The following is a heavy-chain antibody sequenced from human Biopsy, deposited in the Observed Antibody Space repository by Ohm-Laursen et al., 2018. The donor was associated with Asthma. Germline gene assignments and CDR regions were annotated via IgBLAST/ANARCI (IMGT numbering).Heavy chain of an antibody. V-gene: IGHV1-18*01. CDR1: GYTFNSAG. J-gene: IGHJ6*02. CDR2: ISVYNGNT. Sequence: GASVKVSCKASGYTFNSAGITWVRQAPGQGLEWMGGISVYNGNTKVAQKLQDRVTMITDTSTSTAYMELRSLRSDDTAVYFCARAADFSHYYGIDVWGQETTVTVS. CDR3: ARAADFSHYYGIDV. D-gene: IGHD2/OR15-2a*01.